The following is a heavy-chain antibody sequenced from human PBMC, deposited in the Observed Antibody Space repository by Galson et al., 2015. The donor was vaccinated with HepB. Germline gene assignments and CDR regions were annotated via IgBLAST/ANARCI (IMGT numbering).Heavy chain of an antibody. J-gene: IGHJ4*02. CDR2: ISSSSSTI. V-gene: IGHV3-48*02. CDR3: ARALDYYDSSGYYYVAPNYFDY. D-gene: IGHD3-22*01. Sequence: SLRLSCAASGFTSSSYSMNWVRQAPGKGLEWVSYISSSSSTIYYADSVKGRFTISRDNAKNSLYLQMNSLRDEDTAVYYCARALDYYDSSGYYYVAPNYFDYWGQGTLVTVSS. CDR1: GFTSSSYS.